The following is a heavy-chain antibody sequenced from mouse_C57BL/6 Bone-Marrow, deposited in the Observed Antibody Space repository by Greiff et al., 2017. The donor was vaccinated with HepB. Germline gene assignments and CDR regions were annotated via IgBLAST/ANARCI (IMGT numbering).Heavy chain of an antibody. V-gene: IGHV5-6*01. Sequence: EVKLMESGGDLVKPGGSLKLSCAASGFTFSSYGMSWVRQTPDKRLEWVATISSGGSYTYYPDSVKGRFTISRDNATYTLYLQMSSLKSEDTAMYYCARLGFGITTVVAPMDYWGQGTSVTVSS. CDR3: ARLGFGITTVVAPMDY. CDR2: ISSGGSYT. J-gene: IGHJ4*01. CDR1: GFTFSSYG. D-gene: IGHD1-1*01.